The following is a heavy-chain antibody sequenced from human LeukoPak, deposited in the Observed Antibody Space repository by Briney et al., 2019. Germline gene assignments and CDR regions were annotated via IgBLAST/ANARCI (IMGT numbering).Heavy chain of an antibody. CDR2: INHSGST. J-gene: IGHJ4*02. CDR3: ARGEGRYYYDSSGYYGK. D-gene: IGHD3-22*01. Sequence: PSETLSLTCAVYGGSFSGYYWSWIRQPPGKGLEWIGEINHSGSTNYNPSLKSRVTISVDTSKNQFSLKLSSVTAADTAVYYCARGEGRYYYDSSGYYGKWGQGTLVTVSS. CDR1: GGSFSGYY. V-gene: IGHV4-34*01.